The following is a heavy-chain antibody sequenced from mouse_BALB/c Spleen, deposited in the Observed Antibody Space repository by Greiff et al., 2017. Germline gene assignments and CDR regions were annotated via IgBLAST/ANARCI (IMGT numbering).Heavy chain of an antibody. V-gene: IGHV1-63*02. CDR2: IYPGGGYT. CDR3: ANAYYGNYGFAY. CDR1: GYTFTNYW. J-gene: IGHJ3*01. D-gene: IGHD2-10*01. Sequence: QVQLKESGAELVRPGTSVKISCKASGYTFTNYWLGWVKQRPGHGLEWIGDIYPGGGYTNYNEKFKGKATLTADTSSSTAYMQLSSLTSEDSAVYFCANAYYGNYGFAYWGQGTLVTVSA.